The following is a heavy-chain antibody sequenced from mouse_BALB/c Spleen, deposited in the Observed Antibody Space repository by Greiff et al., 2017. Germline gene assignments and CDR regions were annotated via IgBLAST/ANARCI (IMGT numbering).Heavy chain of an antibody. Sequence: VQLQQSGAELVKPGASVKLSCTASGFNIKDYYMHWVKQRPEQGLEWIGWIDPENGNTIYDPKFQGKASITADTSSNTAYLQLSSLTSEDTAVYYCARGVYYWGQGTSVTVSS. CDR1: GFNIKDYY. J-gene: IGHJ4*01. CDR2: IDPENGNT. V-gene: IGHV14-1*02. CDR3: ARGVYY.